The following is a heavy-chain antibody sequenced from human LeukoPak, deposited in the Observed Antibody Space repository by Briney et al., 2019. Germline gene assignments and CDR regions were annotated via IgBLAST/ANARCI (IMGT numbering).Heavy chain of an antibody. Sequence: GGSLRLSCAASGFTLSSYYMSWVRQAPGKGLEWGTVIYSGGSTYYADSVKRRFTISGDNSKNTLYLQMNSLRAEDTAVYYCALGYCSSTSCHDYYYYMDVWGKGTTVTVSS. J-gene: IGHJ6*03. CDR1: GFTLSSYY. CDR3: ALGYCSSTSCHDYYYYMDV. V-gene: IGHV3-53*01. D-gene: IGHD2-2*01. CDR2: IYSGGST.